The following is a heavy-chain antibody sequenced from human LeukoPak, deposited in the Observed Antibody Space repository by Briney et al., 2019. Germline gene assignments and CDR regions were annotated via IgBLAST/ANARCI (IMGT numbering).Heavy chain of an antibody. CDR3: ARRETMVRGVPFDY. Sequence: PSETLSLTCTVSGYSISSGYYWGWIRQPPGKGLEWIGSIYYSGSTYYNPSLKSRVTISVDTSKNQFSLKLSSVTAADTAVYYCARRETMVRGVPFDYWGQGTLVTVSS. D-gene: IGHD3-10*01. V-gene: IGHV4-38-2*02. CDR1: GYSISSGYY. CDR2: IYYSGST. J-gene: IGHJ4*02.